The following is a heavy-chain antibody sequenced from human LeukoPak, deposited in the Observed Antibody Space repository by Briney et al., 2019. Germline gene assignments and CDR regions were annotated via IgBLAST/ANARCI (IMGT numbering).Heavy chain of an antibody. Sequence: ASVKVSCKASGGTFSSYAISWVRQAPGQGLEWMGGIIPIFGTANYAQKFQGRVTITADESTSTAYMELSSLRSEDTAVYYCARDPPQYYDFAIYGMDVWGQGTTVTVSS. D-gene: IGHD3-3*01. CDR1: GGTFSSYA. CDR3: ARDPPQYYDFAIYGMDV. V-gene: IGHV1-69*13. J-gene: IGHJ6*02. CDR2: IIPIFGTA.